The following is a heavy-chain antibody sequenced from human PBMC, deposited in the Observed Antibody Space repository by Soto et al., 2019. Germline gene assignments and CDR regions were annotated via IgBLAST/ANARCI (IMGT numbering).Heavy chain of an antibody. CDR2: ISYDGSNK. Sequence: QVQLVESGGGVVQPGRSLRLSCAASGFTFSSYGMHWVRQAPGKGLEWVAVISYDGSNKYYADSVKGRFTISRDNSKNTLYLQMNSLRAEDTAVYYCAKEVAAQTGYFDYWGQGTLVTVSS. CDR1: GFTFSSYG. CDR3: AKEVAAQTGYFDY. J-gene: IGHJ4*02. V-gene: IGHV3-30*18. D-gene: IGHD2-15*01.